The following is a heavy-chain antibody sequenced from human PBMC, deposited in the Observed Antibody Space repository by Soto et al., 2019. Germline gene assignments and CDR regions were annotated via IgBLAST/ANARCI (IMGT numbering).Heavy chain of an antibody. CDR1: GFTFSDYY. V-gene: IGHV3-11*01. CDR3: AREVDIVATEDAFDI. CDR2: ISSSGSTI. J-gene: IGHJ3*02. D-gene: IGHD5-12*01. Sequence: GGSLRLSCAASGFTFSDYYMSWIRQAPGKGLEWVSYISSSGSTIYYADSVKGRFTISRDNAKNSLYLQMNSLRAEDTAVYYCAREVDIVATEDAFDIWGQGTMVTVSS.